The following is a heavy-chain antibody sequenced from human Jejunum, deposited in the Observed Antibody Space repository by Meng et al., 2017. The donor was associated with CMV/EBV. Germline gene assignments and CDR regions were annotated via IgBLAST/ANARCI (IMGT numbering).Heavy chain of an antibody. CDR2: IFPGAADT. D-gene: IGHD3-3*02. Sequence: ASGSTVTTFWIAWLRQRTGKGLEWMGIIFPGAADTRSSPSFEGQVTISADKSTNTAYLQWNSLQASDTGIYYCARYIGFLDFDNWGHGTRVTVSS. CDR1: GSTVTTFW. J-gene: IGHJ4*01. V-gene: IGHV5-51*01. CDR3: ARYIGFLDFDN.